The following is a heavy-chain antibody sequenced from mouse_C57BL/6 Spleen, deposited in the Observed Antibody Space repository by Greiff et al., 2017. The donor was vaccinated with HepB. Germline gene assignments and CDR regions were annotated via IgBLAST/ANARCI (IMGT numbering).Heavy chain of an antibody. CDR3: ARGGTWYFDV. V-gene: IGHV14-2*01. CDR2: IDPEDGET. Sequence: VQLQQSGAELVKPGASVKLSCTASGFNIKDYYMHWVKQRTEQGLEWIGRIDPEDGETKYAPKFQGKATITADTSSNTAYLQRSSLTSEDTAVYYCARGGTWYFDVWGTGTTVTVSS. CDR1: GFNIKDYY. D-gene: IGHD4-1*01. J-gene: IGHJ1*03.